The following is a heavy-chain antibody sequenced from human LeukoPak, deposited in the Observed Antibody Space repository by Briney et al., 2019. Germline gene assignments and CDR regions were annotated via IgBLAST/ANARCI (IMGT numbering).Heavy chain of an antibody. CDR1: GGSISSYY. J-gene: IGHJ4*02. Sequence: SETLSLTCTVSGGSISSYYWSWIRQPPGKGLEWIGYIYYSGSTNYNPSLKSRVTISVDTSKNQFSLKLSSVTAADTAVYYCARGGPDYVWGSYRRTCDYWGQGTLVTVSS. CDR2: IYYSGST. D-gene: IGHD3-16*02. CDR3: ARGGPDYVWGSYRRTCDY. V-gene: IGHV4-59*12.